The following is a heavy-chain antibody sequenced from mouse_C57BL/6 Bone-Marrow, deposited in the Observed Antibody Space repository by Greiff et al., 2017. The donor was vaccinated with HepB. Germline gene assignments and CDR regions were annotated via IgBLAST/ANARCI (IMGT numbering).Heavy chain of an antibody. Sequence: QVTLKVSGPGILQSSQTLSLTCSFSGFSLSTSGMGVSWLRQPSGKGLEWLAHIYWDDDKRYNPSLKSRLTISKDTSRNQVFLKITSVDTADTATYYCARRTHYYGSSYRYFDVWGTGTTVTVSS. V-gene: IGHV8-12*01. J-gene: IGHJ1*03. D-gene: IGHD1-1*01. CDR2: IYWDDDK. CDR3: ARRTHYYGSSYRYFDV. CDR1: GFSLSTSGMG.